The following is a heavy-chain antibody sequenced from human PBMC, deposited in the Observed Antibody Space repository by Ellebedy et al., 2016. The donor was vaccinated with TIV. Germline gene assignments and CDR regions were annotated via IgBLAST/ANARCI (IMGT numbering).Heavy chain of an antibody. CDR2: INPDSGGT. V-gene: IGHV1-2*02. Sequence: ASVKVSCKTSGYIFTAYYIHWVRQAPGQGLEWMGGINPDSGGTNLPQKFQGRVTMTRDTSVNTAYMELSRLQSDDTAVYYCARVLRATSGMDVWGQGTTVIVS. CDR3: ARVLRATSGMDV. J-gene: IGHJ6*02. CDR1: GYIFTAYY. D-gene: IGHD4/OR15-4a*01.